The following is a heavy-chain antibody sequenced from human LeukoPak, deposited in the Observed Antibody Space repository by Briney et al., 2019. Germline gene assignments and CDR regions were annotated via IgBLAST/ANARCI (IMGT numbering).Heavy chain of an antibody. CDR3: ARGQEQFSSPWQWGPRRKNFCYYGMDV. Sequence: GGSLRLSCAASGFTVSSSSMNWVRLGPGKGLEWVSVISSDGNTYYADSVKGRFTISRDNSRNTLSLQMHGLRADDTAVYYCARGQEQFSSPWQWGPRRKNFCYYGMDVWGQGTTVTVSS. D-gene: IGHD6-19*01. CDR2: ISSDGNT. J-gene: IGHJ6*02. CDR1: GFTVSSSS. V-gene: IGHV3-66*01.